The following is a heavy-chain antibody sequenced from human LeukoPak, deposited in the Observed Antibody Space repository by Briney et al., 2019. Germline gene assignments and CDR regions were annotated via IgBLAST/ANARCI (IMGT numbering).Heavy chain of an antibody. V-gene: IGHV1-18*01. J-gene: IGHJ4*02. CDR3: ARGGLLGGDDSSGYYPFDY. CDR2: ISAYNGNT. Sequence: ASVKVSCKASGYTFTSYGISWVRQAPGQGLEWMGWISAYNGNTNYAQKLQGRVTMTTDTSTSTAYMELRSLRSDDTAVYYYARGGLLGGDDSSGYYPFDYWGQGTLVTVSS. CDR1: GYTFTSYG. D-gene: IGHD3-22*01.